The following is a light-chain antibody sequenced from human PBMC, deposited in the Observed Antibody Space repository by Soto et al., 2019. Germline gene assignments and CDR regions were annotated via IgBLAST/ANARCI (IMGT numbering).Light chain of an antibody. CDR1: QSVSKC. CDR2: AVS. Sequence: IVLTQSPATLSLSPGERATLSCRAGQSVSKCLAWYQQKPGQAPTLLIYAVSRRAPGIPARFSGSGSGTDCTLTISILEPEDFAVYDCQKCNNWPLITFGQGTRLE. V-gene: IGKV3-11*01. J-gene: IGKJ5*01. CDR3: QKCNNWPLIT.